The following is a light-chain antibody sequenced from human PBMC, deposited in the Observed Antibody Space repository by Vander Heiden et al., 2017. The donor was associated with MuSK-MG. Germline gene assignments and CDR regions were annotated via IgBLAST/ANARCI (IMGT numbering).Light chain of an antibody. V-gene: IGLV2-14*01. CDR1: SRDVGGYDY. J-gene: IGLJ1*01. CDR3: SSYTSSYTYV. CDR2: EVI. Sequence: QSALTQPASVSGSPGQSITISCSGTSRDVGGYDYVSWYQQYPGKAPKLMIYEVINRPSGVSYRFSGSKSDNTASLTISGLQPEDEADYYCSSYTSSYTYVFGSGTKVTVL.